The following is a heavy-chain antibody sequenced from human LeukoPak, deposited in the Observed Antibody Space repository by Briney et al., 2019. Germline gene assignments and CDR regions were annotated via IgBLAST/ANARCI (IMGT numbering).Heavy chain of an antibody. CDR2: INHNGST. J-gene: IGHJ5*02. V-gene: IGHV4-34*01. Sequence: SETLSLTCAVSGGSFSGYYRSWIRQPPGKGLEWIAEINHNGSTNYNPSLKSRVTISVDTSKKHSSMKLSSLTAADTAVYYWARKVSYSDFWSGEFSVNWFDPWGQGTLVTVSS. CDR3: ARKVSYSDFWSGEFSVNWFDP. CDR1: GGSFSGYY. D-gene: IGHD3-3*01.